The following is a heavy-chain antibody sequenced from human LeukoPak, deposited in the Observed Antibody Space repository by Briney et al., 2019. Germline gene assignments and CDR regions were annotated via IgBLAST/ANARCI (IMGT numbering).Heavy chain of an antibody. V-gene: IGHV3-23*01. D-gene: IGHD2-2*02. CDR2: ISGSGGST. CDR3: AKGRERYCSSTSCYRTSFDY. Sequence: GGSLRLSCAAPGFTFSSYAMSWVRQAPGKGLEWVSAISGSGGSTYYADSVKGRFTISRDNSKNTLYLQMNSLRAEDTAVYYCAKGRERYCSSTSCYRTSFDYWGQGTLATVSS. CDR1: GFTFSSYA. J-gene: IGHJ4*02.